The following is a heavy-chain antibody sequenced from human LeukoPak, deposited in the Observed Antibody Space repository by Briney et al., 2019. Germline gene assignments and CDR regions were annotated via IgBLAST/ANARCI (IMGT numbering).Heavy chain of an antibody. CDR2: IYSGGSA. V-gene: IGHV3-53*01. D-gene: IGHD2-21*02. Sequence: PGGSLRLSCAPSGLTVSSNHMSWVRQAPGKGLEWVSIIYSGGSAYYADSVKGRFTISRDNAKNTLYLQMNSLRAEDTAVYYCARTRDFRFEYWGPGTLATVSP. CDR3: ARTRDFRFEY. J-gene: IGHJ4*02. CDR1: GLTVSSNH.